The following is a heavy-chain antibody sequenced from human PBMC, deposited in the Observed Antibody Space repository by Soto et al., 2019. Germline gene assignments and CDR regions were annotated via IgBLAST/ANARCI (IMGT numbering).Heavy chain of an antibody. V-gene: IGHV4-34*01. CDR1: GGSFSGYY. D-gene: IGHD3-10*01. CDR2: INHSGST. J-gene: IGHJ4*02. CDR3: ARGFGNGSAQYYFXY. Sequence: SETLCLTCAVYGGSFSGYYWSWIRQPPGKGLEWIGEINHSGSTNYNPSLKSRVTISVDTSKNQFSLKLSSVTAADTAVYYCARGFGNGSAQYYFXYWGQGTLVXVYS.